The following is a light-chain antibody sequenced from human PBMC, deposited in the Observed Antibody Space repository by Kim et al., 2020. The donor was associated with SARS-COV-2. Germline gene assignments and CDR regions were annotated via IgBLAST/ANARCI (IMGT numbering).Light chain of an antibody. Sequence: SYELTQPPSVSVAPGKTVSITCGGDNIGTKRVHWYQQKPGQAPVLVIFYDGDRPSGIPERFSGSNSGNTATLTISRVEAGDEADYYCQVWDNSSDQPAVFGTGTKVTVL. J-gene: IGLJ1*01. V-gene: IGLV3-21*04. CDR3: QVWDNSSDQPAV. CDR2: YDG. CDR1: NIGTKR.